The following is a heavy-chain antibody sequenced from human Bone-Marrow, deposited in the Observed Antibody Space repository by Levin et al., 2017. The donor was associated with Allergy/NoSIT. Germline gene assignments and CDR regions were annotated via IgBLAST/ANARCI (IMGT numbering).Heavy chain of an antibody. V-gene: IGHV3-33*06. Sequence: GESLKISCAASGFNFSNYAFHWVRQSPGKGLDWVAIIWYDGSNKYYADSVKGRFTISRDNSQNSLFLQMNSLRAEDTAVYYCAKDLPYGYCSGDICYGGYYYGLDVWGQGTTVTVSS. D-gene: IGHD2-15*01. J-gene: IGHJ6*02. CDR3: AKDLPYGYCSGDICYGGYYYGLDV. CDR2: IWYDGSNK. CDR1: GFNFSNYA.